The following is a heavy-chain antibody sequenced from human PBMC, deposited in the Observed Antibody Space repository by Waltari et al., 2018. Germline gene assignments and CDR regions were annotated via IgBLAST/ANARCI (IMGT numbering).Heavy chain of an antibody. CDR1: GYTFAGYY. V-gene: IGHV1-2*06. CDR2: INPNSGGT. Sequence: QVQLVQSGAEVKKPGASVKVSCKASGYTFAGYYMHWVRQAPGQGLEWMGRINPNSGGTNYAQKFQGRVTRTRDTSISTAYMELSRLRSDDTAVYYCARGRGDILTGYWAFDIWGQGTMVTVSS. J-gene: IGHJ3*02. CDR3: ARGRGDILTGYWAFDI. D-gene: IGHD3-9*01.